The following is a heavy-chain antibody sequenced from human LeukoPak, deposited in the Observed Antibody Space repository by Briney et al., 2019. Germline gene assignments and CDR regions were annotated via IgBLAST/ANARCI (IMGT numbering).Heavy chain of an antibody. V-gene: IGHV3-30*04. D-gene: IGHD1-26*01. J-gene: IGHJ4*02. CDR2: ISYEGSKQ. CDR3: AKDGPRYSGTYCDY. Sequence: PGRSLRLSCAASGFTFSRYAMHWVRQAPGKGLEWLAVISYEGSKQYYADSVKGRFTISRDSSNNTLYLQMNSLRVEDTAVYYCAKDGPRYSGTYCDYWGQGTLVTVSS. CDR1: GFTFSRYA.